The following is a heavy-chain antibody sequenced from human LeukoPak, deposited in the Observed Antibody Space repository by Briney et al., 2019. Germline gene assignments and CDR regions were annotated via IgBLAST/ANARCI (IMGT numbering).Heavy chain of an antibody. J-gene: IGHJ5*02. D-gene: IGHD4-17*01. V-gene: IGHV4-39*01. CDR2: TYYSGST. CDR3: ARHYGRSWFDP. CDR1: GGSISSSSYY. Sequence: SETLSLTCTVSGGSISSSSYYWGWIRQPPGKGLEWIGSTYYSGSTYYNPSLKSRVTISVDTSKNQFSLKLSSVTAADTAVYYCARHYGRSWFDPWGQGTLVTVSS.